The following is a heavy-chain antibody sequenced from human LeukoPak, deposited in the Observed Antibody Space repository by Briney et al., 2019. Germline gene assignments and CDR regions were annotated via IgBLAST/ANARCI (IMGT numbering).Heavy chain of an antibody. CDR3: ARVRGPTVNTMYYDL. Sequence: PGGSLRLSCVASGFTFWSHGMIWVRQAPGKGLEWLSYISPRRETKNYADSVKDRFTISRDDGENSVSLHMNSLRLEDTAVYYCARVRGPTVNTMYYDLWGQGTLVTVSS. J-gene: IGHJ4*02. CDR1: GFTFWSHG. D-gene: IGHD4-11*01. CDR2: ISPRRETK. V-gene: IGHV3-48*01.